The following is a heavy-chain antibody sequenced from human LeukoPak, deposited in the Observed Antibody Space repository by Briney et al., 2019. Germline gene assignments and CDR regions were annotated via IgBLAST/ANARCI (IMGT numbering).Heavy chain of an antibody. CDR2: IHNDVTST. D-gene: IGHD4/OR15-4a*01. J-gene: IGHJ3*01. Sequence: QPGGSLRLSCAASGFIFNRYYMHWVRQVPGERLVWVSHIHNDVTSTKYADSVKGRFTISRDNAKNTVYLQVNSLRAEDTAVYYCVREFSNGANYNRAFDLWGQGTMVTVSS. CDR1: GFIFNRYY. CDR3: VREFSNGANYNRAFDL. V-gene: IGHV3-74*03.